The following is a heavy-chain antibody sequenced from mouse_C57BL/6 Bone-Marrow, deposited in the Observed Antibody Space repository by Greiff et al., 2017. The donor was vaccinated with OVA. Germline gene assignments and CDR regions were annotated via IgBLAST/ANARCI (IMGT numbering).Heavy chain of an antibody. V-gene: IGHV1-55*01. D-gene: IGHD2-1*01. J-gene: IGHJ4*01. CDR1: GYTFTSYW. Sequence: QVQLQQPGAELVKPGASVKMSCKASGYTFTSYWITWVKQRPGQGLEWIGDIYPGSGSTNYNEKFKSKATLTVDTSSGTAYMQLSSLTSEDSAVYYCARKPIYYGNASYAMDYWGQGTSVTVSS. CDR3: ARKPIYYGNASYAMDY. CDR2: IYPGSGST.